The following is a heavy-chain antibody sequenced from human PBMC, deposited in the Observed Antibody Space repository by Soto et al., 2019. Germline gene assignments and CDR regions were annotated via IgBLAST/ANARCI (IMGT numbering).Heavy chain of an antibody. CDR1: GGSISSYY. CDR2: IYYSGST. J-gene: IGHJ5*02. Sequence: SLTCTVSGGSISSYYWSWIRQPPGKGLEWIGYIYYSGSTNYNPSLKSRVTISVDSSKKQFSLKLISVTPADTAVYYGARVVYSNWFVPWGHGTLVTVFS. D-gene: IGHD4-4*01. V-gene: IGHV4-59*01. CDR3: ARVVYSNWFVP.